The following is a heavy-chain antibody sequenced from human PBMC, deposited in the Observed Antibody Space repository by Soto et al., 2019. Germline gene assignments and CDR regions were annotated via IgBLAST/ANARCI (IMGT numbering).Heavy chain of an antibody. V-gene: IGHV5-51*01. CDR2: IYPGDSDT. J-gene: IGHJ4*02. CDR3: ARHVVAAAGSPTHYYDSSGWLDY. Sequence: PGESLKISCKGSGYSFTSYWIGWVRQMPGKGLEWMGIIYPGDSDTRYSPSFQGQVTISADKSISTAYLQWSSLKASDTAMYYCARHVVAAAGSPTHYYDSSGWLDYWGQGTLVTVSS. CDR1: GYSFTSYW. D-gene: IGHD3-22*01.